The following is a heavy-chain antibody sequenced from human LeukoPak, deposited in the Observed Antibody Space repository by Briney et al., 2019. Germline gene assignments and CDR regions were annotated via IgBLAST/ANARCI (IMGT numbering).Heavy chain of an antibody. J-gene: IGHJ5*02. D-gene: IGHD3-3*01. CDR1: GGSISSSSYY. CDR2: IYYSGST. V-gene: IGHV4-39*01. CDR3: ARQPRVDFWSGYYNNWFDP. Sequence: SETLSLTCTVSGGSISSSSYYWGWIRQPPGKGLEWIGSIYYSGSTYYNPSLKSRVTISVDTSKNQFSLKLSSVTAADTAVFYCARQPRVDFWSGYYNNWFDPWGQETLVTVSS.